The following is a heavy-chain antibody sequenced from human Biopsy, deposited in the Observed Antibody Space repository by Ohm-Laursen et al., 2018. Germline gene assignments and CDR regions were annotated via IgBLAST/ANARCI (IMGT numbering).Heavy chain of an antibody. J-gene: IGHJ6*02. D-gene: IGHD1-14*01. CDR2: INPSGGT. CDR1: DGSFSGYY. V-gene: IGHV4-34*01. CDR3: ASVAEPRTDYYYSNMDV. Sequence: SETLSLTCAVYDGSFSGYYWSWLRQSPGMGLEWIGEINPSGGTNYNPSLAVRVSISLDTSKIHLALTLSSVTAADTAVYYCASVAEPRTDYYYSNMDVWGRGTTVTVSS.